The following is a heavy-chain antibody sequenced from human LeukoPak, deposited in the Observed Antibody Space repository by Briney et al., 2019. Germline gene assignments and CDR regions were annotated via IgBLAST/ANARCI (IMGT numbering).Heavy chain of an antibody. D-gene: IGHD4-17*01. Sequence: PSETLSLTCTVSGGSISSYYWSWVRQPPGKGLEWIGYIYYSGSTNYNPSLKSRVTTSVDTSKNQFSLKLSSVTAADTAVYYCARDYGDYYFDYWGQGTLVTVSS. CDR2: IYYSGST. V-gene: IGHV4-59*01. CDR3: ARDYGDYYFDY. CDR1: GGSISSYY. J-gene: IGHJ4*02.